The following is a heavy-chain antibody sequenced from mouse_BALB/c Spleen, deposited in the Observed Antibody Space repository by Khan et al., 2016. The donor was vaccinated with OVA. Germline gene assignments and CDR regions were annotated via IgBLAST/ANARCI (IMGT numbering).Heavy chain of an antibody. D-gene: IGHD3-1*01. J-gene: IGHJ3*01. Sequence: QVQLQQSGAELVRPGTSVKVSCKASGYAFTNYLIEWVKQRPGQGLEWIGVINPGSGGTNYNEKFKGKATLTADKSSSTAYMQLSSLTSDVSVVYSCTGGGFGGFAYWGQGTLVTVSA. CDR3: TGGGFGGFAY. V-gene: IGHV1-54*01. CDR1: GYAFTNYL. CDR2: INPGSGGT.